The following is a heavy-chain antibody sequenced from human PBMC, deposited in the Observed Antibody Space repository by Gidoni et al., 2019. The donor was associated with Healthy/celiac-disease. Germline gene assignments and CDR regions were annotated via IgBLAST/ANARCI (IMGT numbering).Heavy chain of an antibody. CDR3: ARGSRADGMDV. CDR1: GYTFTGYY. Sequence: QVQLVQSGAEVKKPGASVKVSCNASGYTFTGYYMHWVRQAPGQGLEWMGWINPNSGVTNYEQKFQGWVTMTRYTSISTAYMELSRLRSDDTAVYYFARGSRADGMDVWGQGTTVTVSS. CDR2: INPNSGVT. J-gene: IGHJ6*02. V-gene: IGHV1-2*04.